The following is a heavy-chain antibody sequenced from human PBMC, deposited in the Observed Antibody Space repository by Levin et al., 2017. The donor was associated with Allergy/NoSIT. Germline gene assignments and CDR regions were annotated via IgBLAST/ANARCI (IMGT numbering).Heavy chain of an antibody. V-gene: IGHV4-31*03. CDR3: ARDSGLLELDY. D-gene: IGHD3-10*01. J-gene: IGHJ4*02. Sequence: SETLSLTCTVSGGSISSGAYYWSWIRQHPGKGLEWIGYIYYSGSTYYNPSLKSRISISLDTSKNQFSLKLSSVTAADTAVYYCARDSGLLELDYWGQGTLVTVSS. CDR1: GGSISSGAYY. CDR2: IYYSGST.